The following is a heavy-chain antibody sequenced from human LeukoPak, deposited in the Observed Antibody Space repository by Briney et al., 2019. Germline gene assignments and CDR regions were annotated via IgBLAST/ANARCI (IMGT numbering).Heavy chain of an antibody. CDR3: TTWEGSSWFDY. CDR1: GFIFSDYS. J-gene: IGHJ4*02. D-gene: IGHD6-13*01. Sequence: GGSLRLSCAASGFIFSDYSMGWVRQAPGKGLEWVSSITTSRDQYHADSVKGRFTISRDNAKKSLYLQMNSLRVEDTAVYYCTTWEGSSWFDYWGQGTLVTVSS. CDR2: ITTSRDQ. V-gene: IGHV3-21*04.